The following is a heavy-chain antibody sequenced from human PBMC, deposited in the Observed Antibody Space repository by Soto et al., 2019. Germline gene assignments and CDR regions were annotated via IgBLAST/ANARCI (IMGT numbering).Heavy chain of an antibody. J-gene: IGHJ4*02. CDR3: AKMEVMDRWAYSFDY. CDR1: GFTFSDFA. Sequence: GGSLRLSCAATGFTFSDFAMSWVRQAPGKGLEWVSRIYGGGNGPHYADSVKGRVTISRDNPKNTLYLQMNSLRAEDTAVYSCAKMEVMDRWAYSFDYWGQGTLVSVSS. V-gene: IGHV3-23*01. CDR2: IYGGGNGP. D-gene: IGHD2-21*01.